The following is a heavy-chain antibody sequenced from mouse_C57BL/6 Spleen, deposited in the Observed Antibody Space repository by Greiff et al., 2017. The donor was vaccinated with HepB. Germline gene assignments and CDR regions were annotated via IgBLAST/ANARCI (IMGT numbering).Heavy chain of an antibody. J-gene: IGHJ2*01. D-gene: IGHD2-1*01. CDR3: TSLIYYGNYEGYFDY. V-gene: IGHV5-9-1*02. CDR2: ISSGGDYI. CDR1: GFTFSSYA. Sequence: EVKLVESGVGLVKPGVSLKLSCAASGFTFSSYAMSWVRQTPEKRLEWVAYISSGGDYIYYADTVKGRFTISRDNARNTLYLQMSSLKSEDTAMYYCTSLIYYGNYEGYFDYWGPGTTLPVSS.